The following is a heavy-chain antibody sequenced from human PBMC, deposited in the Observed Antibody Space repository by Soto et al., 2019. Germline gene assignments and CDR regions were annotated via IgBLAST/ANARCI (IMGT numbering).Heavy chain of an antibody. Sequence: GGSLILSCAASGFTFSSDAMSWFRQARGKGLEWVSAISGSGGSTYYADSVKGRFTISRDNSKNTLYLQMNSLRAEDTAVYYCAKGTDYGDLYYFDYWGQGTLVTVSA. CDR2: ISGSGGST. CDR3: AKGTDYGDLYYFDY. CDR1: GFTFSSDA. J-gene: IGHJ4*02. V-gene: IGHV3-23*01. D-gene: IGHD4-17*01.